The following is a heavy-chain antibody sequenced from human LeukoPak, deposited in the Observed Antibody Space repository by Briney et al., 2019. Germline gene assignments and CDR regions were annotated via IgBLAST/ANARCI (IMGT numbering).Heavy chain of an antibody. CDR2: INHSGST. J-gene: IGHJ5*02. CDR1: GASFSGYY. D-gene: IGHD2-2*01. CDR3: ARRKRSGCSSTSCFLNCFDP. V-gene: IGHV4-34*01. Sequence: SETLSHTCSLYGASFSGYYWSWIRQPPGKGLEWIGEINHSGSTNYNPSLKSRVTISVDTSKNQFSLKLSSVTAADTAVYYCARRKRSGCSSTSCFLNCFDPWGQGTLVTVSS.